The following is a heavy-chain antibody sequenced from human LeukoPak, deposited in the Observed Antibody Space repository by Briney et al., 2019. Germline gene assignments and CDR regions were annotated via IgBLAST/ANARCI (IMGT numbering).Heavy chain of an antibody. CDR2: ISGSSSYI. CDR1: GFTFSSYS. CDR3: ARDQEYISSSFDY. D-gene: IGHD6-6*01. J-gene: IGHJ4*02. Sequence: GGSLRLSCAASGFTFSSYSMNWVRQAPGKGLEWFSSISGSSSYIYYADSGKVRFTISRDNAKNSLYLQMNSLRAEDTAVYYCARDQEYISSSFDYWGQGTLVTVSS. V-gene: IGHV3-21*01.